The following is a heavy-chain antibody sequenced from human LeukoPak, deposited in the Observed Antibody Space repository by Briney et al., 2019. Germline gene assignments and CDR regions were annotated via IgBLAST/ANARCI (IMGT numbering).Heavy chain of an antibody. Sequence: SQTLSLTCSVSGVSIRSVPYYWPSIRQHPGKGLGWIGNIDSSGSTYYNPSLESPVTTSIDMSKKQISLELGSVTAADTGVYFCARDRGDYFYCGRDVWGKGTTVTVSS. CDR1: GVSIRSVPYY. CDR3: ARDRGDYFYCGRDV. D-gene: IGHD5-24*01. J-gene: IGHJ6*04. CDR2: IDSSGST. V-gene: IGHV4-31*01.